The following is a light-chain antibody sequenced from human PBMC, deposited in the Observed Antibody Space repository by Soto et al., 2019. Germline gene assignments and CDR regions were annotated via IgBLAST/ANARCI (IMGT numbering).Light chain of an antibody. CDR1: QGIRND. CDR2: AAS. Sequence: AIQMTQSPSFLSASVGDRVTITCRASQGIRNDLGWYQQKPGKAPTLLIYAASSLQSGVPSRFSGSGSGTDFTLTISSLQPEDFATYYCLQDYNYPWTFGQGTKVDIK. J-gene: IGKJ1*01. V-gene: IGKV1-6*01. CDR3: LQDYNYPWT.